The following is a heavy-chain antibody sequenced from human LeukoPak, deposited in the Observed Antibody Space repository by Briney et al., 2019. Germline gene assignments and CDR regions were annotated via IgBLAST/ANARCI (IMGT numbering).Heavy chain of an antibody. J-gene: IGHJ6*04. V-gene: IGHV3-30*02. Sequence: GGSLRLSCAASGFTFSSYGMHWVRQAPGKGLEWVAFIRYDGSNKYYAGSVKGRFTISRDNSKNTLYLRMNSLRAEDTAVYYCAKGPTQMDVWGKGTTVTVSS. CDR2: IRYDGSNK. CDR1: GFTFSSYG. CDR3: AKGPTQMDV.